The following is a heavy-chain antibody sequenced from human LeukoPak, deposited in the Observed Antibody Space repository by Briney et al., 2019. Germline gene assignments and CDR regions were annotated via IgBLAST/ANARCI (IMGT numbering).Heavy chain of an antibody. J-gene: IGHJ5*02. V-gene: IGHV1-69*13. D-gene: IGHD6-13*01. CDR2: IIPIFGTA. CDR3: ARSAAKYSSSWYSWFDP. Sequence: ASVKVSCKASGGTFSSYAISWVRQAPGQGLEWMGGIIPIFGTANYAQKFQGRVTITADESTSTAYMELSSLRSEDTAVYYCARSAAKYSSSWYSWFDPWGQGTLVTVSS. CDR1: GGTFSSYA.